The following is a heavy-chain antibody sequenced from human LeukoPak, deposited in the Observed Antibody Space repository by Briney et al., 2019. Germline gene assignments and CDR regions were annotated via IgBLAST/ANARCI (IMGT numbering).Heavy chain of an antibody. Sequence: PSETLSLTCTVSGGSISSGDYYWSWNRQPPGKGLEWIGYIYYSGSTYYNPSLKSRVTISVDTSKNQFSLKLSSVTAADTAVYYCARDLPRYCSGGSCYTDAFDIWGQGTMVTVSS. CDR3: ARDLPRYCSGGSCYTDAFDI. CDR2: IYYSGST. J-gene: IGHJ3*02. CDR1: GGSISSGDYY. D-gene: IGHD2-15*01. V-gene: IGHV4-30-4*01.